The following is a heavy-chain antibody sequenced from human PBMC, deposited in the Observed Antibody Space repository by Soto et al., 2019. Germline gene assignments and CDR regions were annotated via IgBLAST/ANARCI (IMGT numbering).Heavy chain of an antibody. CDR1: GGTFSSYA. V-gene: IGHV1-69*13. CDR3: ARDLPSIFGVVIIPYGMDV. D-gene: IGHD3-3*01. CDR2: IIPIFGTA. J-gene: IGHJ6*02. Sequence: ASVKVSCKASGGTFSSYAISWVRQAPGQGLEWMGGIIPIFGTANYAQKFQGRVTITADESTSTAYMELSSLRSEDTAVYYCARDLPSIFGVVIIPYGMDVWGQGTTVTVSS.